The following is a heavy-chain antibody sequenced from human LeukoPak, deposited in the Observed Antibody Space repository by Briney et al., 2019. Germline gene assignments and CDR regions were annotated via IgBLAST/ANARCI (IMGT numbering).Heavy chain of an antibody. Sequence: QTGGSLRLSCAASGFTFSNYAMSWVRQAPGKGLEWVSAITGSDNSTYYADSVKGRFTISRDNSKNTLYLQMHSLRVEDTAVYYCAKVQGHWDWGQGTLVTVSS. D-gene: IGHD3-16*01. CDR2: ITGSDNST. V-gene: IGHV3-23*01. J-gene: IGHJ4*02. CDR3: AKVQGHWD. CDR1: GFTFSNYA.